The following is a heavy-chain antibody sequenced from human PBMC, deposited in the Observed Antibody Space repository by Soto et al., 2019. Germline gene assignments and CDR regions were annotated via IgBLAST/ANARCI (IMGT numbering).Heavy chain of an antibody. D-gene: IGHD6-13*01. J-gene: IGHJ6*02. CDR2: ISYDGSNK. CDR1: GFTFSSYG. CDR3: AKGRFLSGYLFNYGMDV. Sequence: QVQLVESGGGVVQPGRSLRLSCAASGFTFSSYGMHWVRQAPGKGLEWVAVISYDGSNKYYADSVKGRFTISRDNSKNTLYLQMNSLRAEDTAVYYCAKGRFLSGYLFNYGMDVWGQGTTVTVSS. V-gene: IGHV3-30*18.